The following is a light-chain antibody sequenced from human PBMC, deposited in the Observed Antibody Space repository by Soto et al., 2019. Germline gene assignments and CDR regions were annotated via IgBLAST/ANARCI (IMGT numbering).Light chain of an antibody. J-gene: IGKJ1*01. CDR1: QGIRSA. V-gene: IGKV1-6*01. CDR2: AAS. Sequence: PSSLSASVGDRVTITCRTSQGIRSALGWYQQKPGKVPKLLIYAASTSQSGVPSRFSGSGSGRDFTLTISSLQPEDFATYYCLLDYAYFWAFGQGTKVDIK. CDR3: LLDYAYFWA.